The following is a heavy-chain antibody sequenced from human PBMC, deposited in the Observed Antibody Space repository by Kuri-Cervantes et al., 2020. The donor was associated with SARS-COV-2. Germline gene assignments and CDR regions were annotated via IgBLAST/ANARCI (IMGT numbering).Heavy chain of an antibody. D-gene: IGHD6-13*01. CDR1: GFTFSSYG. V-gene: IGHV3-30*02. CDR3: APQGRYSSSPNWFDP. J-gene: IGHJ5*02. Sequence: GESLKISCAASGFTFSSYGMHWVRQAPGKGLEWVAFIRYDGSNKYYADSVKGRFTISRDNSKNTLYLQMNSLRAEDTAVYYCAPQGRYSSSPNWFDPWGQGTLVTVSS. CDR2: IRYDGSNK.